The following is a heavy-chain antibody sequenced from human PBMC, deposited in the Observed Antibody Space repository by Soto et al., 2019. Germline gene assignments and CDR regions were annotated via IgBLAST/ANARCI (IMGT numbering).Heavy chain of an antibody. CDR2: IYYSGST. CDR1: GVSMSSSGYY. CDR3: ARGDSGSYNNWFDA. Sequence: SETLSLTCTVSGVSMSSSGYYWGWIRQPPGKGLEWIGSIYYSGSTFYNPSLKSRVTLSIDTSRNQFSLKLSSVTAADSAVYYCARGDSGSYNNWFDAWGRGTLVTVSS. D-gene: IGHD1-26*01. J-gene: IGHJ5*02. V-gene: IGHV4-39*01.